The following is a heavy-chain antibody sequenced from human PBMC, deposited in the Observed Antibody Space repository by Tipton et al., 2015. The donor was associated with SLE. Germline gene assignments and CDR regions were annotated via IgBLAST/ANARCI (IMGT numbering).Heavy chain of an antibody. J-gene: IGHJ4*02. Sequence: TLSLTCAVSGYSISSGYYWGWIRQPPGKGLEWIGSIYHSGSTYYNPSLKSRVTISVDTSKNQFSLKLSSVTAADMAVYYCASITMVRGVDYWGQGTLVTVSS. V-gene: IGHV4-38-2*01. D-gene: IGHD3-10*01. CDR3: ASITMVRGVDY. CDR2: IYHSGST. CDR1: GYSISSGYY.